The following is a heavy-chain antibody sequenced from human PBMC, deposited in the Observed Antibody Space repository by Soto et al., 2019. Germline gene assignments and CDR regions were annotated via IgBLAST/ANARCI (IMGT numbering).Heavy chain of an antibody. Sequence: QVQLVQSGAEVKKPGASVKVSCKASGYTFTNYDINWVRQATGQGLEWMGWMSPNSGETHYAQQFQGRVTMTRDTSISTAYMEQSSMRSEDTAVYFCALGLYTSGPPNWGQGTLVTVSS. CDR2: MSPNSGET. D-gene: IGHD6-19*01. CDR1: GYTFTNYD. J-gene: IGHJ4*02. CDR3: ALGLYTSGPPN. V-gene: IGHV1-8*01.